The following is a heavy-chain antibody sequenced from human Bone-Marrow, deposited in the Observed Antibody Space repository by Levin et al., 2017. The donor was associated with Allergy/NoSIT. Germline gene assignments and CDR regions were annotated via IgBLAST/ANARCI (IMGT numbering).Heavy chain of an antibody. V-gene: IGHV3-15*01. CDR1: GFTFSSKW. Sequence: SCAASGFTFSSKWMTWVRQAPGKGLEWVGRIKTKTDGETTDYAAPVKGRFTVSRDDLKNTLYLQMNSLKIEDTAVYYCTTGMSGPTSNWGQGTLVIVSS. CDR3: TTGMSGPTSN. J-gene: IGHJ4*02. CDR2: IKTKTDGETT. D-gene: IGHD1-1*01.